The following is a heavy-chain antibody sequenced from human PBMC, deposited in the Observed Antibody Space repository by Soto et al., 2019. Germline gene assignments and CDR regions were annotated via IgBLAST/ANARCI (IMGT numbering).Heavy chain of an antibody. V-gene: IGHV3-30-3*01. CDR3: ARLSSGWTAAYYGMDV. CDR2: ISYDGSNK. D-gene: IGHD6-19*01. Sequence: GGSLRLSCAASGFTFSSYAMHWVRQAPGKGLEWVAVISYDGSNKYYADSVKGRFTISRDNSKNTLYLQMNSLRAEDTTVYYCARLSSGWTAAYYGMDVWGQGTTVTVSS. J-gene: IGHJ6*02. CDR1: GFTFSSYA.